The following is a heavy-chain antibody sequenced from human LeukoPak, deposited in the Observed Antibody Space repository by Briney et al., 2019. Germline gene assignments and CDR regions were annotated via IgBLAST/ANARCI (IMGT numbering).Heavy chain of an antibody. CDR2: IIPILGIA. D-gene: IGHD3-3*01. Sequence: ASVKVSCKASGGTFSSYAISWVRQAPGQGLEWMGRIIPILGIANYAQKFQGRVTITADKSTSTAYMELSRLRSEDTAVYYCARDHGRKTYDFWSGYYPDYYYYGMDVWGQGTTVTVSS. V-gene: IGHV1-69*04. CDR3: ARDHGRKTYDFWSGYYPDYYYYGMDV. J-gene: IGHJ6*02. CDR1: GGTFSSYA.